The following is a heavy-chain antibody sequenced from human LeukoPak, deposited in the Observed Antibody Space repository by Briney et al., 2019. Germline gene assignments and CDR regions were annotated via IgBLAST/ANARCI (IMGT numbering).Heavy chain of an antibody. D-gene: IGHD3-3*01. Sequence: ASETLSLTCTVSGGSISSYYWSWIRQPPGKGLEWIGYIYYSGSTYYNPSLKSRITISLDTSENQFSLKLRSVTAADTAVYYCAAARSIFGVVIRGLDVWGQGTTVTVSS. CDR2: IYYSGST. CDR3: AAARSIFGVVIRGLDV. CDR1: GGSISSYY. J-gene: IGHJ6*02. V-gene: IGHV4-59*08.